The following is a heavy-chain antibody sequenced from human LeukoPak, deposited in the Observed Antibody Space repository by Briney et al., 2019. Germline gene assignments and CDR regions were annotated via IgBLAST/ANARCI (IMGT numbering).Heavy chain of an antibody. Sequence: SETLSLTCTVSGGSINSYYWNWIRQPPGKGLEWIGNIFYGGSTKYNPSLESRATISVDTSKNQFSLRLSYVTAADTAVYHCARERGDNWNVGPWGQGTLVTVSS. CDR1: GGSINSYY. D-gene: IGHD1-20*01. CDR3: ARERGDNWNVGP. V-gene: IGHV4-59*01. J-gene: IGHJ5*02. CDR2: IFYGGST.